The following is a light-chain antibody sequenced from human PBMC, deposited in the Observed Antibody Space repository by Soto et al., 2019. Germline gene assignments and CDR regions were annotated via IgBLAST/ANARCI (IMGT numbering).Light chain of an antibody. CDR1: QGIRND. Sequence: IPMTHSPSSLSASVGDRITITCRASQGIRNDLGWYQQKPGKAPKLLIYKASNLEDGVPTRFSGSGSGTEFTLAISSLQPDDFATYYCQQYDSYSWTFGQGTKVDIK. V-gene: IGKV1-5*03. J-gene: IGKJ1*01. CDR3: QQYDSYSWT. CDR2: KAS.